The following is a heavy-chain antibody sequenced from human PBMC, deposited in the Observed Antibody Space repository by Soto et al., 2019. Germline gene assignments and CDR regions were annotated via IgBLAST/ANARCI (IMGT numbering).Heavy chain of an antibody. V-gene: IGHV3-30*03. Sequence: GGSLRLSCAASGFTFSSYGMHWVRLAPGKELEWLAVISYDGSNKYYADSVKGRFTISRDNSKNTLYLQMNSLRAEDTAVYYCALDGEWLSPQTDYSYYGMYVWGQGTTVTVS. CDR2: ISYDGSNK. CDR3: ALDGEWLSPQTDYSYYGMYV. CDR1: GFTFSSYG. J-gene: IGHJ6*02. D-gene: IGHD3-3*01.